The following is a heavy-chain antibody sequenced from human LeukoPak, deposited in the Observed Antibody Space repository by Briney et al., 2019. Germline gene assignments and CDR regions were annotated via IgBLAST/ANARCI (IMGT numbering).Heavy chain of an antibody. J-gene: IGHJ4*02. CDR1: GGSISSYY. V-gene: IGHV4-59*01. D-gene: IGHD1-26*01. CDR3: ARYHRGSYYFDY. Sequence: SETLSLTCTVSGGSISSYYWSWIRQPPGKGLEWIGYIYYGGSTSYNPSLKSRVTISVDTSKNQLSLKLSSVTAADAAVYYCARYHRGSYYFDYWGQGTLVTVSS. CDR2: IYYGGST.